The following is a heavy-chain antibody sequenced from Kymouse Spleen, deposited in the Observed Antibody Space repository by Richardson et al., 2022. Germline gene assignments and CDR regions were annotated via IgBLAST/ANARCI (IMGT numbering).Heavy chain of an antibody. V-gene: IGHV4-34*01. Sequence: QVQLQQWGAGLLKPSETLSLTCAVYGGSFSGYYWSWIRQPPGKGLEWIGEINHSGSTNYNPSLKSRVTISVDTSKNQFSLKLSSVTAADTAVYYCARETSSGSFYYYYYGMDVWGQGTTVTVSS. D-gene: IGHD1-26*01. CDR1: GGSFSGYY. J-gene: IGHJ6*02. CDR3: ARETSSGSFYYYYYGMDV. CDR2: INHSGST.